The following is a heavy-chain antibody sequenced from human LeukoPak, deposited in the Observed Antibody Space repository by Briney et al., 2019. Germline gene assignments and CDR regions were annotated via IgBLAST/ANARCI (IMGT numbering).Heavy chain of an antibody. CDR2: IWYDGSNK. V-gene: IGHV3-33*01. J-gene: IGHJ4*02. CDR3: ARGRGSRPRIQPEDY. D-gene: IGHD5-18*01. CDR1: GFTFSSYG. Sequence: HPGGSLRLSCAASGFTFSSYGMHWVRQAPGKGLEWVAVIWYDGSNKYYADSVKGRFTISRDNSKNTLYLQMNSLRAEDTAVYYCARGRGSRPRIQPEDYWGQGTLVTVSS.